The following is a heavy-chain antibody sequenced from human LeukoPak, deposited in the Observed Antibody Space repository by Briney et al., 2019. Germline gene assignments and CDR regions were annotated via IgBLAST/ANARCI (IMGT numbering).Heavy chain of an antibody. D-gene: IGHD6-6*01. Sequence: GGSLRLSCAASGFTFDDYAMHWVRQAPGKGLEWVSGIRWNSGSIGYAGSVKGRFTISRDNAKNSLYLQMNSLRAEDMALYYCAKGGAGSSSSELDYWGQGTLVTVSS. J-gene: IGHJ4*02. V-gene: IGHV3-9*03. CDR1: GFTFDDYA. CDR3: AKGGAGSSSSELDY. CDR2: IRWNSGSI.